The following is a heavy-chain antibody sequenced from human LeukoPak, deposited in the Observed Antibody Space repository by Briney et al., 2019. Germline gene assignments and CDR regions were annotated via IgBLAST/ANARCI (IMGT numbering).Heavy chain of an antibody. CDR3: ARVPLYCGGDCYHFDY. V-gene: IGHV4-4*07. CDR2: ISFSGST. Sequence: SSETLSLTCTVSGGSIASHYWSWIRQTAGKGLEWIGRISFSGSTNYNPSLKSRLTVSLDTSKNQFSLKLSSVTAADTAVYYCARVPLYCGGDCYHFDYWGQGTLVTVSS. D-gene: IGHD2-21*02. CDR1: GGSIASHY. J-gene: IGHJ4*02.